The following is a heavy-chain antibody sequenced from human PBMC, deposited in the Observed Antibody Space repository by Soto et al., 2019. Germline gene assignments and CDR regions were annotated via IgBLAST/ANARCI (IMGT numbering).Heavy chain of an antibody. CDR1: GYTFTSYG. J-gene: IGHJ6*02. CDR2: ISAYNGNT. D-gene: IGHD3-16*02. CDR3: ARFGGVIVIKSEYYYYGMDV. V-gene: IGHV1-18*01. Sequence: ASGEGLRKASGYTFTSYGISWLRQAPGQGLEWMGWISAYNGNTNYARKLQGRVTMTTDTSTSTAYMELRSLRSDDTAVYYCARFGGVIVIKSEYYYYGMDVWGQGTTVTVSS.